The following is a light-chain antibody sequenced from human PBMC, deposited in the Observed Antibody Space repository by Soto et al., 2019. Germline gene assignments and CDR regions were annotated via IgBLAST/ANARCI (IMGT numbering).Light chain of an antibody. J-gene: IGKJ5*01. CDR3: MQGTHWPP. CDR2: KVS. V-gene: IGKV2D-30*01. Sequence: VVMTQSPLSLPVTLGQPASISCRASQSLVFSGGKTYLNTFQQRPGQSPRHLTYKVSNWDSGVPDRSSGSGSGTDFTLKISRVEAEDVGIYYCMQGTHWPPFGQGTRLEIK. CDR1: QSLVFSGGKTY.